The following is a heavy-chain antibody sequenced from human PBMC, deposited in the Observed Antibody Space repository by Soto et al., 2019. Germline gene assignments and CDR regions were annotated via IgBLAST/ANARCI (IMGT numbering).Heavy chain of an antibody. D-gene: IGHD6-13*01. CDR2: IIPIFGTA. CDR3: ARALPIAAAAWFDP. CDR1: GGTFISYA. J-gene: IGHJ5*02. Sequence: ASVKVSCKASGGTFISYAISWVRQAPGQGLEWMGGIIPIFGTANYAQKFQGRVTITADKSTSTAYMELSSLRSEDTAVYYCARALPIAAAAWFDPWGQGTLVTVSS. V-gene: IGHV1-69*06.